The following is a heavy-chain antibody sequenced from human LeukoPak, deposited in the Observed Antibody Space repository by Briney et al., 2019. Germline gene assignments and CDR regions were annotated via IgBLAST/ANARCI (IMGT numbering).Heavy chain of an antibody. CDR2: IWYDGSKK. CDR1: GFTFSSNS. J-gene: IGHJ4*02. Sequence: PGGSLRLSCAASGFTFSSNSMHWVRQAPGKGLEWVAFIWYDGSKKSFADSVTGRFTLSRDNSKNTLYLQMNSLRGEDTAVYFCERDMFGETKAVATDYWGQGTLVTVSS. D-gene: IGHD3-10*02. V-gene: IGHV3-33*08. CDR3: ERDMFGETKAVATDY.